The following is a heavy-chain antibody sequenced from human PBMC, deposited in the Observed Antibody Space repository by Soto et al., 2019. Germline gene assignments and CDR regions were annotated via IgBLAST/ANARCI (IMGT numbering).Heavy chain of an antibody. CDR2: ISSTTNYI. CDR1: GFPFTRYR. CDR3: AREYEDLTSNFDY. Sequence: XGSLRLSCAASGFPFTRYRMNWVRQAPGKGLEWVSSISSTTNYIYYGDSMKGRFTISRDNAKNSLYLEMNSLRAEDTAVYYCAREYEDLTSNFDYWGQGTLVTVSS. V-gene: IGHV3-21*06. J-gene: IGHJ4*02. D-gene: IGHD3-3*01.